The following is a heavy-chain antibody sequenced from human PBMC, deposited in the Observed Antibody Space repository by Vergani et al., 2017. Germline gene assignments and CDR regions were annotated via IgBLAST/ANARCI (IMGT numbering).Heavy chain of an antibody. CDR1: GLTFSTCG. J-gene: IGHJ6*02. CDR2: KGFDGSNK. CDR3: AKDRPTNMFRGAYGMDV. V-gene: IGHV3-30*02. Sequence: QVQLVESGGGVVKRGGSWKLSCAASGLTFSTCGWHWVRRAQGKGLEWVAFKGFDGSNKCYGDSVNGRFIISRDNSKNTVDLRMNSLRTDDTAIYYCAKDRPTNMFRGAYGMDVWGQGTTVTVSS. D-gene: IGHD3-10*01.